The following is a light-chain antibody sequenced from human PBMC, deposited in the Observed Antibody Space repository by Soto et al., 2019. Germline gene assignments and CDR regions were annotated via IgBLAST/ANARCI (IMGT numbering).Light chain of an antibody. CDR1: QSVSSSY. CDR2: GAS. V-gene: IGKV3-20*01. J-gene: IGKJ4*01. CDR3: QQYGSSGLT. Sequence: EIVLTQSPGTLSLSPGERATLSCRASQSVSSSYLAWYQQKPGQAPRLLIYGASSRATGIPDRFSGSGSGTDFTLTINRLEPEDFAVYYCQQYGSSGLTFGGRTKVEIK.